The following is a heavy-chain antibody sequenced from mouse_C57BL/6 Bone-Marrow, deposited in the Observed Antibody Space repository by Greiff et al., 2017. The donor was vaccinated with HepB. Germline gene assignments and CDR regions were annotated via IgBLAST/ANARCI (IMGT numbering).Heavy chain of an antibody. CDR1: GYTFTSYW. CDR3: ARIFY. Sequence: VQLQQSGAELVKPGASVKLSCKASGYTFTSYWMQWVKQRPGQGLEWIGEIDPSDSYTNYNQKFKGKATLTVDTSSSTAYMQLSSLTSEDSAVYYCARIFYWGQGTLVTVSA. CDR2: IDPSDSYT. J-gene: IGHJ3*01. V-gene: IGHV1-50*01.